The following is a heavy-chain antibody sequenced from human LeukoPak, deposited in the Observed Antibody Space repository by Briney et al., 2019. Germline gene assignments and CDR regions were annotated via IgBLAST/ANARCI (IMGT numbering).Heavy chain of an antibody. Sequence: GGSLRLSCAASGFTFSSYAMSWVRQAPGKGLEWVSAISGSGGSTYYADSVKGRFTISRDNSKNTLYLQMNSLRAEDTAVYYCAKNPHSNTVVTQRFDYWGQGTLVTVSS. CDR1: GFTFSSYA. V-gene: IGHV3-23*01. J-gene: IGHJ4*02. D-gene: IGHD4-23*01. CDR3: AKNPHSNTVVTQRFDY. CDR2: ISGSGGST.